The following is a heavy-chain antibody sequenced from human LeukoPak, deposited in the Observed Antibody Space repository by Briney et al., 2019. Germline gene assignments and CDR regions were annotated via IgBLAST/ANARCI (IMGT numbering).Heavy chain of an antibody. Sequence: SETLSLTCTVSGGSISTYYWSWIRQPPGKGLEWIGYVYNSGSIKYNPSLKSRVTISEDTSKNQFSLKLSSVTAADSAVYYCAGDRAYSGSYYGPYYYYMDVWGKGTTVTVSS. V-gene: IGHV4-59*01. D-gene: IGHD1-26*01. CDR2: VYNSGSI. J-gene: IGHJ6*03. CDR1: GGSISTYY. CDR3: AGDRAYSGSYYGPYYYYMDV.